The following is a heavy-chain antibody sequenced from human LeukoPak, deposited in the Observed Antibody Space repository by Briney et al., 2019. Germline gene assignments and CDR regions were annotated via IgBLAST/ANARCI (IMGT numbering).Heavy chain of an antibody. CDR3: ARQFYESRSPHAKYFQQ. J-gene: IGHJ1*01. CDR2: IYYSVST. Sequence: SETLSLTCSVSGGSLSSSSYYWGWIRQAPGRGLEWIGNIYYSVSTYYSPSLKSRVTISLDTSKNQFSLKLNSVTAADTAVYYCARQFYESRSPHAKYFQQWGQGTLVTVSS. CDR1: GGSLSSSSYY. D-gene: IGHD3-22*01. V-gene: IGHV4-39*01.